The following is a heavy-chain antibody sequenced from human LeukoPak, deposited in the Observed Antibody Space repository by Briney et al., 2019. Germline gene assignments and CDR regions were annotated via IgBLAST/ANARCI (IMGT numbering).Heavy chain of an antibody. CDR3: ARGIEEYSKSSGWFDP. V-gene: IGHV1-69*13. CDR2: IIPLFGSP. CDR1: GGTFNIYA. Sequence: SVKVSCKASGGTFNIYAIYWVRQAPGQGLEWMGGIIPLFGSPNYAQKFQGRVTISADESTKTAYMELNSLRSEDTAVHYCARGIEEYSKSSGWFDPWGQGTLVIVSS. J-gene: IGHJ5*02. D-gene: IGHD6-6*01.